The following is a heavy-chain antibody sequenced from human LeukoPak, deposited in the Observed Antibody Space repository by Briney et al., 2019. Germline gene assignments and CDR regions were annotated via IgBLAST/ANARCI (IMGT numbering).Heavy chain of an antibody. D-gene: IGHD6-19*01. Sequence: GGSLRLSCAASGFTFSSYGMHWVRQAPGKGLEWVAVISYDGSNKYYADSVKGRFTISRDTSKKTLSLQMNSLRAEDTAIYYCAKGVWYGSPNWFFDLWGRGTLVTVSS. J-gene: IGHJ2*01. CDR3: AKGVWYGSPNWFFDL. CDR1: GFTFSSYG. CDR2: ISYDGSNK. V-gene: IGHV3-30*18.